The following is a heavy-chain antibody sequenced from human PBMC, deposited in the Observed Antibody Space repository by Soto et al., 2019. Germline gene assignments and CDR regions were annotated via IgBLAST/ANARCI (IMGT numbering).Heavy chain of an antibody. CDR3: ARLGFYYQSLDP. V-gene: IGHV4-59*08. Sequence: PSETLSLTCTVSGGSITNYYWSWIRQPPGKGLEWIGYIYYGGTTRYNPSLESRVTVSLETSKSQFSLTLSSVTASDTAVYYCARLGFYYQSLDPWGHGTLVTVSS. D-gene: IGHD2-2*01. CDR2: IYYGGTT. CDR1: GGSITNYY. J-gene: IGHJ5*02.